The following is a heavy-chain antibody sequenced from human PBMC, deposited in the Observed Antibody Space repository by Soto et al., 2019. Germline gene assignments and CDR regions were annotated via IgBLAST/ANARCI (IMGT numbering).Heavy chain of an antibody. V-gene: IGHV3-7*01. CDR1: GFNFNMYW. D-gene: IGHD3-10*01. Sequence: PGGSLRLSCAASGFNFNMYWMTWVHQAPGKGLEWVANIKQDGSDKYYVDSVKGRFTISRDNAKNSLFLQLDSLRAADTAVYYCARRRPYIGVDYWGPRTKVTVYS. CDR3: ARRRPYIGVDY. CDR2: IKQDGSDK. J-gene: IGHJ4*02.